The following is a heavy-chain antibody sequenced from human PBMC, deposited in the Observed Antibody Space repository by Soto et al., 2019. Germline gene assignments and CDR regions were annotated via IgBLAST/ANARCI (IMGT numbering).Heavy chain of an antibody. CDR3: ARARYDFWSGYWCWFEP. D-gene: IGHD3-3*01. CDR2: IYYSGST. CDR1: GGSSSSYY. V-gene: IGHV4-59*01. J-gene: IGHJ5*02. Sequence: SETLSLTCTVSGGSSSSYYWSWIRQPPGKGLEWIGYIYYSGSTNYNPSLKSRVTISVDTSKNQFSLKLSSVTAADTAVYYCARARYDFWSGYWCWFEPWGQGTLVTVSS.